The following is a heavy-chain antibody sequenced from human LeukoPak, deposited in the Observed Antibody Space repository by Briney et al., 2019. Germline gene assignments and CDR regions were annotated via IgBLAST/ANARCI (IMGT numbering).Heavy chain of an antibody. CDR3: AKDRLGAILYFDY. Sequence: PGGSLRLSCAASGFTFSSHWMSWVRQAPGKGLEWVANIKKDGSEKYYVDAVKGRFTISRDNAKTSLYLQMNSLRAEDTAVYYCAKDRLGAILYFDYWGQGTLVTVSS. J-gene: IGHJ4*02. CDR2: IKKDGSEK. CDR1: GFTFSSHW. D-gene: IGHD1-26*01. V-gene: IGHV3-7*01.